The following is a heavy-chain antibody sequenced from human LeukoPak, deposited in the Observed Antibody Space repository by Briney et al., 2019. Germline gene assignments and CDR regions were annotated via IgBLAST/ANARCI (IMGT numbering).Heavy chain of an antibody. CDR3: ARGPVYYYYMDV. CDR2: IYSGGST. CDR1: GFTVSSNY. Sequence: PGGSLRLSCAASGFTVSSNYMSWVRQAPGKGLGWVSVIYSGGSTYYADSVKGRFTISRDNSKNTLYLQMNSLRAEDTAVYYCARGPVYYYYMDVWGKGTTVTVSS. V-gene: IGHV3-53*01. J-gene: IGHJ6*03.